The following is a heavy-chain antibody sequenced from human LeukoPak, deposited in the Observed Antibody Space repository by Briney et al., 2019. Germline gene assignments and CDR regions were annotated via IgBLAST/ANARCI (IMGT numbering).Heavy chain of an antibody. CDR2: IYHSGST. V-gene: IGHV4-30-2*01. D-gene: IGHD2-2*01. CDR1: GGSISSGGYY. J-gene: IGHJ4*02. Sequence: PSETLSLTCTVSGGSISSGGYYWSWIRQPPGKGLEWIGYIYHSGSTYYNPSLKSRVTISVDRSKNQFSLKLSSVTAADTAVYYCARDRGYNHCSSTSCYFDYWGQGTLVTVSS. CDR3: ARDRGYNHCSSTSCYFDY.